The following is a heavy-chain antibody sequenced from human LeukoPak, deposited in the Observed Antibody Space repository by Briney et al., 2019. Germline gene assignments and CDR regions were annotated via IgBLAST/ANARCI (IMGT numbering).Heavy chain of an antibody. CDR2: ISWNSGSI. J-gene: IGHJ4*02. Sequence: GGSLRLSCAASGFTFDDCAMHWVRQAPGKGLEWVSGISWNSGSIGYADSVKGRFTISRDNAKNSLYLQMNSLRAEDTALYYCAKELLVDTAMVACFDYWGQGTLVTVSS. D-gene: IGHD5-18*01. CDR3: AKELLVDTAMVACFDY. V-gene: IGHV3-9*01. CDR1: GFTFDDCA.